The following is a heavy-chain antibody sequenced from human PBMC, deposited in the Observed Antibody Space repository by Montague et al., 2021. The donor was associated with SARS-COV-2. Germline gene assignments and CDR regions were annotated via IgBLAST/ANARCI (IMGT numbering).Heavy chain of an antibody. Sequence: SETLSLTCAVSGASFSGHYWNWIRQSPGKGLEWIGEINHRGSSNSNPALESRVTISVDTSKNQFSLNLSSVTAADTAVYYCAVSPDNAPWYFDLWGRGTLVTVSS. J-gene: IGHJ2*01. V-gene: IGHV4-34*01. D-gene: IGHD1-14*01. CDR3: AVSPDNAPWYFDL. CDR2: INHRGSS. CDR1: GASFSGHY.